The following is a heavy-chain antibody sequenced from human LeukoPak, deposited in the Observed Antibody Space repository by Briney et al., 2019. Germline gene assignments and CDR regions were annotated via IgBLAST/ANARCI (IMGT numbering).Heavy chain of an antibody. Sequence: SETLSLTCTVSGGSISSYYWSWIRQPPGKGLEWIGYIYYSGSTNYNPSLKSRVTISVDTSKNQFSLKLSSVTAADTAAYYCARWSDCGGDCTFDYWGQGTLVTVSS. V-gene: IGHV4-59*01. J-gene: IGHJ4*02. CDR2: IYYSGST. D-gene: IGHD2-21*02. CDR3: ARWSDCGGDCTFDY. CDR1: GGSISSYY.